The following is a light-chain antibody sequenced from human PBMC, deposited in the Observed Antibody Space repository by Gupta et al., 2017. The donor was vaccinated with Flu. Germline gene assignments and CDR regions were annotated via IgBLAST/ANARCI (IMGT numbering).Light chain of an antibody. J-gene: IGLJ3*02. Sequence: YQLTQPPAMSLSPGQPATLTCSGAALSKQYVYWYRQRPGQAPVLLIYKDTERASGIPDRISGSSSGTRVTLTIRGVQTEDEADYYCQSADITGATRVFGGGT. CDR1: ALSKQY. V-gene: IGLV3-25*02. CDR2: KDT. CDR3: QSADITGATRV.